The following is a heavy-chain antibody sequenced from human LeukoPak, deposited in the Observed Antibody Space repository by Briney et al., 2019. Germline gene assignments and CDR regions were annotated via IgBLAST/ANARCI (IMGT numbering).Heavy chain of an antibody. V-gene: IGHV3-66*01. CDR1: GFTVSSNY. D-gene: IGHD6-19*01. CDR2: IYSGGST. J-gene: IGHJ6*02. Sequence: PGGSLRLSCAASGFTVSSNYMSWVRQAPGKGLEWVSVIYSGGSTYYADSVKGGFTISRDNSKNTLYLQMNSLRAEDTAVYYCARGGMRSYSSGWDLYYYYGMDVWGQGTTVTVSS. CDR3: ARGGMRSYSSGWDLYYYYGMDV.